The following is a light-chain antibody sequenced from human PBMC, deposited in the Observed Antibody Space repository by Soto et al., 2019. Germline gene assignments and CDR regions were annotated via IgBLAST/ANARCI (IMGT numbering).Light chain of an antibody. CDR1: SSDVGGYNL. CDR3: CSYSGSSTHVV. Sequence: QSALTQPASVSGSPGQSITISCTGTSSDVGGYNLVSWYQQHPGKAPKLIIYEGNKRPSGVSNRFSGSKSGNTASLTISGLQAEDEADYYCCSYSGSSTHVVFGGGTKVTVL. J-gene: IGLJ2*01. CDR2: EGN. V-gene: IGLV2-23*01.